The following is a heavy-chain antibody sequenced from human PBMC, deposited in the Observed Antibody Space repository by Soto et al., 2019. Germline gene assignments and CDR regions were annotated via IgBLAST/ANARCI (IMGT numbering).Heavy chain of an antibody. CDR2: IKGDGIST. CDR1: GFTFSSYW. D-gene: IGHD3-10*01. CDR3: ARGAMGNYYNDY. Sequence: EVQLVESGGGLVQSGGSPRLSCAASGFTFSSYWMHWVRQAPGKGLVWVSRIKGDGISTNYADSVKGRFTISRDNAKDTVFLQMNGLSADDTAVYYCARGAMGNYYNDYWGQGTRVTVSS. V-gene: IGHV3-74*01. J-gene: IGHJ4*02.